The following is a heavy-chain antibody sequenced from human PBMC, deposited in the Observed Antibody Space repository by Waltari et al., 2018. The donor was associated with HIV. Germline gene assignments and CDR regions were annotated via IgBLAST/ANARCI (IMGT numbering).Heavy chain of an antibody. CDR3: AKERWDLLQFGYYFDQ. CDR2: ISYDGSSE. D-gene: IGHD1-26*01. Sequence: WVRQVPGKGLDWVAVISYDGSSEYYADSVKGRFTISRDNSKNTVYLQMNSLRADDTALYHCAKERWDLLQFGYYFDQWGQGTLVTVSS. V-gene: IGHV3-30*18. J-gene: IGHJ4*02.